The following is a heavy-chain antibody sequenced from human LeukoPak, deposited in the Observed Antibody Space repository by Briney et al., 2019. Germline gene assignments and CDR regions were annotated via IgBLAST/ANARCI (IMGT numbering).Heavy chain of an antibody. CDR1: GYTFTTYV. Sequence: ASVKVSCKASGYTFTTYVISWVRQAPGQGLEWMGRINPNSGGTNYAQKFQGRVTMTRDTSITTAYMELSRLRSDDTAVYYCARNDYATDYFDYWGQGTLVTVSS. CDR2: INPNSGGT. D-gene: IGHD1-1*01. J-gene: IGHJ4*02. CDR3: ARNDYATDYFDY. V-gene: IGHV1-2*06.